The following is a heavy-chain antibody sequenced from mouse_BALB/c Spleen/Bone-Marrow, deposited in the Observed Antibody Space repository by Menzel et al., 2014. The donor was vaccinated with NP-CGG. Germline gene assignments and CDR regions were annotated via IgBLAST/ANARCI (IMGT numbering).Heavy chain of an antibody. Sequence: LVQPGASVKLSCKASGYTFTSYWINWIKQRPGQGLEWMGRVAPGSGSTYSNEMFKGKATLTVDTSSSTAFIQLSGLSSEDSAVYFCATGGIYDGYYGGALDYWGQGTSVTVSS. V-gene: IGHV1S41*01. CDR1: GYTFTSYW. CDR3: ATGGIYDGYYGGALDY. J-gene: IGHJ4*01. D-gene: IGHD2-3*01. CDR2: VAPGSGST.